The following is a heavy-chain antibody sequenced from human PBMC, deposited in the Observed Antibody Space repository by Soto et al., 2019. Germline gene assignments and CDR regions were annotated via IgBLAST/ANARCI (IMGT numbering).Heavy chain of an antibody. CDR3: ARRIYDFWSGSYYGMDV. D-gene: IGHD3-3*01. CDR2: IYYSGST. V-gene: IGHV4-39*01. CDR1: GGSISSSSYY. J-gene: IGHJ6*02. Sequence: SETLSLTCTVSGGSISSSSYYWGWIRQPPGKGLEWIGSIYYSGSTYYNPSLKSRVTLSVDTSKNQFSLKLSSVTAADTAVYYCARRIYDFWSGSYYGMDVWGQGTTVTVSS.